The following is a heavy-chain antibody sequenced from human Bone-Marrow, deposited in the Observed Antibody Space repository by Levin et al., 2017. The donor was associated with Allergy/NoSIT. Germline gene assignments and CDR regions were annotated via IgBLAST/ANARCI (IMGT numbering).Heavy chain of an antibody. V-gene: IGHV3-21*01. D-gene: IGHD2-2*01. J-gene: IGHJ4*02. Sequence: GESLKISCAVSGLPFSTYSMNWVRQAPGKGLEWVSSISSSGVHTFYGDSLKGRFTISRDNAQNSLFLQMNSLRDDDTAVYYCASRHCTSTHCYSFDYWGQGTLVTVSS. CDR3: ASRHCTSTHCYSFDY. CDR1: GLPFSTYS. CDR2: ISSSGVHT.